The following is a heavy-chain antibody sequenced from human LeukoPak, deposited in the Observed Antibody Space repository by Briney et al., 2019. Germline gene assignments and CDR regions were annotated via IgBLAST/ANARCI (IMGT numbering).Heavy chain of an antibody. J-gene: IGHJ4*02. V-gene: IGHV4-39*07. Sequence: SETLSLTCTVSGGSISSYYWGWVRQPPGKGLEWIGSIYYSGSTYYNPSLKSRVTISVDTSKNQFSLKLSSVTAADTAVYYCARHNYAAAAKDWGQGTLVTVSS. D-gene: IGHD6-13*01. CDR2: IYYSGST. CDR3: ARHNYAAAAKD. CDR1: GGSISSYY.